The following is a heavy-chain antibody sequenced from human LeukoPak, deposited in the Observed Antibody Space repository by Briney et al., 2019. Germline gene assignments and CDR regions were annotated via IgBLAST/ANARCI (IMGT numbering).Heavy chain of an antibody. CDR1: GFTFSSYA. D-gene: IGHD3-22*01. J-gene: IGHJ3*02. Sequence: GGSLRPSCAASGFTFSSYAMHWVRQAPGKGLEWVAVISYDGSNKYYADSVKGRFTISRDNSKNTLYLQMNSLRAEDTAVYYCARTLVVVITGGAFDIWGQGTMVTVSS. V-gene: IGHV3-30*04. CDR2: ISYDGSNK. CDR3: ARTLVVVITGGAFDI.